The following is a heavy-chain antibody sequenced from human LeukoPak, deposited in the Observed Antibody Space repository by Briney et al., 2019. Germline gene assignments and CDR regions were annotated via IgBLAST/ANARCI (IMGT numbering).Heavy chain of an antibody. CDR2: VRYDESTK. CDR3: ARDNGGY. Sequence: GGSLRLSCTASGFTFSNYGMHWVRQAPGKGLEWVAFVRYDESTKFYADSVKGRLTISRDNSKTTPYLQMNSLRAEDTAVYYCARDNGGYWGQGTLVTVSS. V-gene: IGHV3-30*02. J-gene: IGHJ4*02. CDR1: GFTFSNYG. D-gene: IGHD3-10*01.